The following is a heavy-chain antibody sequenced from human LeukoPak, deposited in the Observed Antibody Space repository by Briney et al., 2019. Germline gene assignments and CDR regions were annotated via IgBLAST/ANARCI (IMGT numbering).Heavy chain of an antibody. D-gene: IGHD3-10*01. CDR1: GFTISTYG. CDR2: ISGGTT. V-gene: IGHV3-23*01. CDR3: AKSVYHSGNF. Sequence: GGSLRLSCAASGFTISTYGMSWVRQAPGKGLEWVSSISGGTTYYADSVKGRFTISRDTSKNTVYLQMNSLRAEDTAVYYCAKSVYHSGNFWGQGTLATVSS. J-gene: IGHJ4*02.